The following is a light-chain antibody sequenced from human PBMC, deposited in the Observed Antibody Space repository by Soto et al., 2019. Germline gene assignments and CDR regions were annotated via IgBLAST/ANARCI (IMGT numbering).Light chain of an antibody. CDR2: DAS. CDR1: QSVSSY. V-gene: IGKV3-11*01. CDR3: QQRSNWRT. Sequence: EIVLTQSPATLSLSPGERATLSCRASQSVSSYLVWYQQKPGQAPRLLIYDASNRATGIPARFSGSGSGTDFTLTISSQEPEDFAVYYCQQRSNWRTFCQGTKLEIK. J-gene: IGKJ2*01.